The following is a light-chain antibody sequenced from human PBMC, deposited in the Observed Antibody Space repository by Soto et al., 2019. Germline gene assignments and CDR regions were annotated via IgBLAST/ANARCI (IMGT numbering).Light chain of an antibody. Sequence: DIQMTQSPSTLSASVGDRVTITCRASQSISSRLAWYQQEPGKAPKVLISDASSLESGVPSRFSGSGSGTEFTLTIRSLKPDDFATDYCQQYNSYWTFGQGTKVDIK. CDR1: QSISSR. CDR2: DAS. V-gene: IGKV1-5*01. CDR3: QQYNSYWT. J-gene: IGKJ1*01.